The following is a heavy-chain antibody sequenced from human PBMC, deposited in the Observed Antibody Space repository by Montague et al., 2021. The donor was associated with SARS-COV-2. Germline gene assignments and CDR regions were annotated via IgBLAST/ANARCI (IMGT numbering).Heavy chain of an antibody. D-gene: IGHD3-9*01. CDR1: GESFTDFF. J-gene: IGHJ3*02. V-gene: IGHV4-34*01. CDR2: IRHNGGT. Sequence: SETLSLTCAVYGESFTDFFWNWIRQTPEKGLEWIGEIRHNGGTHYNPSLKSRVTISVDTSKNQVSLKLSSVTAADTAVYYCARGQRFFDWPYYALDIWAQGTMVTVSS. CDR3: ARGQRFFDWPYYALDI.